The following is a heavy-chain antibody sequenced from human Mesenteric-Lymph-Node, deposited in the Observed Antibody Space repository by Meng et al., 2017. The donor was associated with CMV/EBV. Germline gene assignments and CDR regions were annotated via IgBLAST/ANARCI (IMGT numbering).Heavy chain of an antibody. V-gene: IGHV3-53*01. CDR2: IYSGGST. D-gene: IGHD3-3*01. Sequence: GESLKISCAASGFTVSSNYMSWVRQAPGKGLEWVSVIYSGGSTYYADSVKGRFTISRDNSKNTLYLQMNSLRAEDTAVYYCARDQMYYDFWGGYYTPYYYYGMDVWGQGTTVTVSS. CDR3: ARDQMYYDFWGGYYTPYYYYGMDV. J-gene: IGHJ6*02. CDR1: GFTVSSNY.